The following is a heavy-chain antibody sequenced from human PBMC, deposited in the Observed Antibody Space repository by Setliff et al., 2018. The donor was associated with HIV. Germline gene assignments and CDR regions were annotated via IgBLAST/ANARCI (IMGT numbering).Heavy chain of an antibody. D-gene: IGHD3-10*01. CDR2: IYTSGSTSGST. CDR3: ARDLFYYGSGNWAGAFDI. CDR1: GGSISRGDYY. Sequence: PSETLSLTCTVSGGSISRGDYYWNWIRQPAGKGLEWIGHIYTSGSTSGSTNYNPSLKSRVTISVDMSKNQFSLKLSSVTAADTAVYYCARDLFYYGSGNWAGAFDIWGQGTMVTVSS. J-gene: IGHJ3*02. V-gene: IGHV4-61*09.